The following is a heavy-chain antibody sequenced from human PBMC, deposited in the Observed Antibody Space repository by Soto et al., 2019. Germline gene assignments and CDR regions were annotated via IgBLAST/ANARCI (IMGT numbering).Heavy chain of an antibody. CDR1: GFSSISYW. V-gene: IGHV3-74*01. CDR2: IISEGSST. Sequence: VQLVESGGGLVQPGGSLGLSVAASGFSSISYWMHGFRHPPGKGRGWVSVIISEGSSTTYADSVKGRFTISRDNAKNTLYLQMNSLTPEDTAVYYCAKGVPAATRYFQHWGQGTLVTVSS. CDR3: AKGVPAATRYFQH. J-gene: IGHJ1*01. D-gene: IGHD2-2*01.